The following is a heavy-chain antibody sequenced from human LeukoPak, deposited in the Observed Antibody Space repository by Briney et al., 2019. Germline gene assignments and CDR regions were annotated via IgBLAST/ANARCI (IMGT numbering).Heavy chain of an antibody. CDR2: ITSSGSAI. J-gene: IGHJ4*02. D-gene: IGHD6-6*01. V-gene: IGHV3-48*03. Sequence: GGSLRLSCAASGFTFSSYEMNWVRQAPGKGLEWVSYITSSGSAIRYADSVKGRFTISRDNAKNSLYLQMNSLRAEDTAVYYCAKAPEYDSYYFDYWGQGTLVTVSS. CDR1: GFTFSSYE. CDR3: AKAPEYDSYYFDY.